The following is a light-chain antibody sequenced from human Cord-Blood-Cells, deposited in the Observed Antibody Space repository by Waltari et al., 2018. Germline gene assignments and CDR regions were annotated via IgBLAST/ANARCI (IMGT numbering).Light chain of an antibody. CDR1: SSDVGGYNY. V-gene: IGLV2-8*01. Sequence: QSALTQPPSASGSPGQSVTISCTGTSSDVGGYNYVSWYQQHPGKAPKLMIYADSKRPSGVPDRFSGSKSGNTASLTVSGLQAEDEADYYCSSYAGSNNVVFGGGTKLTVL. J-gene: IGLJ2*01. CDR3: SSYAGSNNVV. CDR2: ADS.